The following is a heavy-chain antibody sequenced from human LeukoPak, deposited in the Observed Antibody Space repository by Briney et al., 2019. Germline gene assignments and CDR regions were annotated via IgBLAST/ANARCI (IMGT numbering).Heavy chain of an antibody. CDR3: ARARLDLRWLVYYFDY. J-gene: IGHJ4*02. Sequence: GGSLRLSCAASGFTVSSNYMSWVRQAPGKGLEWVSVIYSGGSTYYSDSVKGRFTISRDNSKNTLYLQMSSLRAEATAVYYCARARLDLRWLVYYFDYWGQGTLVTVSS. D-gene: IGHD5-24*01. CDR1: GFTVSSNY. CDR2: IYSGGST. V-gene: IGHV3-53*01.